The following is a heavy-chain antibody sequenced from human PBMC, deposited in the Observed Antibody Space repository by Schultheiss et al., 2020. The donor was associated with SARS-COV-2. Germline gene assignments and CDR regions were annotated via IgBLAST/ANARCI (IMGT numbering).Heavy chain of an antibody. Sequence: GSLRLSCTVSGGSISSYYWSWIRQPPGKGLEWIGYIYYSGSTNYNPSLKSRVTISVDTSKNQFSLKLSSVTAADTAVYYCARRAPYCGGDCPPRWFDPWGQGTLVTVSS. V-gene: IGHV4-59*12. D-gene: IGHD2-21*02. J-gene: IGHJ5*02. CDR1: GGSISSYY. CDR2: IYYSGST. CDR3: ARRAPYCGGDCPPRWFDP.